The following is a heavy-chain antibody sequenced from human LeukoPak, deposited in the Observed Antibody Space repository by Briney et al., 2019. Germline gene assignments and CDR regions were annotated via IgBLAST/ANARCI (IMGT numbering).Heavy chain of an antibody. Sequence: PSETLSLTCTVSGGSISSYYWSWIRQPPGKGLEWIGYIYYSGSTNYNPSLKSRVTTSVDTSKNQFSLKLSSVTAADTAVYYCARHLRGVIPHFDYWGQGNLVTVSS. V-gene: IGHV4-59*08. CDR2: IYYSGST. J-gene: IGHJ4*02. CDR3: ARHLRGVIPHFDY. D-gene: IGHD3-10*01. CDR1: GGSISSYY.